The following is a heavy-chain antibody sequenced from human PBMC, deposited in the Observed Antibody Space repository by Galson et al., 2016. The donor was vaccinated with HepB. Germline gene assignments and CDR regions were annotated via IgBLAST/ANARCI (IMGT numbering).Heavy chain of an antibody. CDR1: GFSINYYF. D-gene: IGHD3-10*01. J-gene: IGHJ4*02. CDR3: AQSTMILGRLTNYFHS. V-gene: IGHV3-53*01. CDR2: IYTDDSA. Sequence: SLRLSCAASGFSINYYFMSWVRQAPGEGLEWVSIIYTDDSAYYADSVVGRFFISRDTSRNTVYLQMNKFRPDDTAVYYFAQSTMILGRLTNYFHSWGQGTLATVSS.